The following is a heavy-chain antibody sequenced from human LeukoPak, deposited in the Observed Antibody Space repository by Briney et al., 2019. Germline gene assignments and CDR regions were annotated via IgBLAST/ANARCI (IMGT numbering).Heavy chain of an antibody. Sequence: GASVKVSCKASGYTFTGYYMHWVRQAPGLGLEWMGWINPNSGGTNYAQKFQGRVTMTRDTSISTAYMELSRLRSDDTAVYYCARGNKQQVNYAVDYWGQGTLVTVSS. D-gene: IGHD4-4*01. CDR3: ARGNKQQVNYAVDY. V-gene: IGHV1-2*02. J-gene: IGHJ4*02. CDR1: GYTFTGYY. CDR2: INPNSGGT.